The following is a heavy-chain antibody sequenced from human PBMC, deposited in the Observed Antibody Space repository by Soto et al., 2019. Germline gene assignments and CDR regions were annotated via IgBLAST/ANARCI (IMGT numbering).Heavy chain of an antibody. V-gene: IGHV4-61*08. J-gene: IGHJ6*02. CDR2: VFYTGRA. CDR3: ARDGDGRMTTSPYYYNGMDV. Sequence: SETLSLTCTVSGGSISSGGYYWSWIRQPPGKGLEWIGYVFYTGRANYNASLKSRVSISLDTSNYQFSLKLSSVTAADTAVYYYARDGDGRMTTSPYYYNGMDVWGPGTTVTVSS. CDR1: GGSISSGGYY. D-gene: IGHD4-4*01.